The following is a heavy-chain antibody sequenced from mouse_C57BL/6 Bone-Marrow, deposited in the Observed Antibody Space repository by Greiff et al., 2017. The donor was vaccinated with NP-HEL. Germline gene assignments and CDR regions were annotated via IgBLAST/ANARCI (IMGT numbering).Heavy chain of an antibody. J-gene: IGHJ4*01. Sequence: QVQLKESGAELVRPGTSVKVSCKASGYAFTNYLIEWVKQRPGQGLEWIGVINPGSGGTNYNEKFKGKATLTADKSSSTAYMQLSSLTSEDSAVYFCGYGSSYAMDYWGQGTSVTVSS. CDR1: GYAFTNYL. D-gene: IGHD1-1*01. CDR2: INPGSGGT. V-gene: IGHV1-54*01. CDR3: GYGSSYAMDY.